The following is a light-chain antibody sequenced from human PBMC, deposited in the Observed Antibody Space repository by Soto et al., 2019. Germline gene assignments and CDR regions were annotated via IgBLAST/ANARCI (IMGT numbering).Light chain of an antibody. V-gene: IGLV2-11*01. CDR1: SSDVGGYNY. Sequence: QSALTQPRSVSGSPGQSVTISCTGTSSDVGGYNYVSWYQQHPGKAPKLMIYDVSKRPSGVPDRFSGSKSGNTASLTTSGLQAEDEDDYYCCSYAGSYTLVFGTGTKVTVL. CDR3: CSYAGSYTLV. J-gene: IGLJ1*01. CDR2: DVS.